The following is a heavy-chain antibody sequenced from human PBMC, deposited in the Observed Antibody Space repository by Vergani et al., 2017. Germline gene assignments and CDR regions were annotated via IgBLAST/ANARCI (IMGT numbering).Heavy chain of an antibody. CDR1: GVSVTDYN. CDR3: AGYTHGWQRADR. CDR2: LPTTGGAIHT. Sequence: QAQLQESGPGLVKPSETLSLTCHVFGVSVTDYNCNWIRQAPGKGLEWIGSLPTTGGAIHTSHNPSLDSRVSISVDTSKSPISPRLTPVTAADSAISYCAGYTHGWQRADRWGQGLLVSVSS. D-gene: IGHD6-13*01. J-gene: IGHJ5*02. V-gene: IGHV4-4*09.